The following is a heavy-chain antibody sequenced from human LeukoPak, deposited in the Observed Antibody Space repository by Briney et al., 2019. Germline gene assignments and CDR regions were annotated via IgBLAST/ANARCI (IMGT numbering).Heavy chain of an antibody. CDR1: GGSISSYY. CDR3: ARRRSWYHAFDI. J-gene: IGHJ3*02. CDR2: IYTSGST. D-gene: IGHD6-13*01. Sequence: SETLSLTCTVSGGSISSYYWSWVRQPAGKGLEWIGRIYTSGSTNYNPSLKSRVTISVDTSKNQFFLKLSSVTAADTAVYYCARRRSWYHAFDIWGQGTMVTVSS. V-gene: IGHV4-4*07.